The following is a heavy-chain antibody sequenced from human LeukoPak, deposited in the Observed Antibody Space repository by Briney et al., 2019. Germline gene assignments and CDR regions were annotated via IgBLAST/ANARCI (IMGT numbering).Heavy chain of an antibody. CDR1: GFTFSSYA. J-gene: IGHJ4*02. Sequence: GGSLRLSCAASGFTFSSYAMSWARQAPGKGLEWVSAISGSGGSTYYADSVKGRFTISRDNSKNTLYLQMNSLRAEDTAVYYCAKDLGSGSYFDYWGQGTLVTVSS. CDR3: AKDLGSGSYFDY. V-gene: IGHV3-23*01. D-gene: IGHD3-10*01. CDR2: ISGSGGST.